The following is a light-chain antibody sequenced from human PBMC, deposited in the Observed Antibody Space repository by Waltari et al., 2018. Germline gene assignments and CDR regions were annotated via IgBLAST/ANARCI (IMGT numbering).Light chain of an antibody. CDR3: SSYAGSNNVV. J-gene: IGLJ2*01. CDR1: SSDVGRYNY. CDR2: EVS. V-gene: IGLV2-8*01. Sequence: QSALTQPPSASGSPGQSVTISCTGTSSDVGRYNYDSWYQQHPGKAPKLMIYEVSKRPSGVPARLSGSKSGNTASLTVSGLQAEDEADYYCSSYAGSNNVVFGGGTKLTVL.